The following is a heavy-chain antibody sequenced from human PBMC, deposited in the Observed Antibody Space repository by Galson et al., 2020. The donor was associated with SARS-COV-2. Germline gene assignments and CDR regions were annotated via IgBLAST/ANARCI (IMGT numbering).Heavy chain of an antibody. CDR1: GYSFTSYW. CDR3: ARQINYGGNPIEYFQH. V-gene: IGHV5-51*01. Sequence: GESLKISCKGSGYSFTSYWIGWVRQMPGKGLEWIGIIYPGDSDTRYSPSFQGQVTISADKSISTAYLQWSSLKASDTAMYYCARQINYGGNPIEYFQHWGQGTLVTVSS. D-gene: IGHD4-17*01. CDR2: IYPGDSDT. J-gene: IGHJ1*01.